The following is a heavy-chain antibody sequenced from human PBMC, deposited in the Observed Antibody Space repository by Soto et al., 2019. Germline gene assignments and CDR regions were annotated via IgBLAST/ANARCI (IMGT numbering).Heavy chain of an antibody. CDR2: ISWDGGST. Sequence: GGSLRLSCAASGFTFDDYAMHWVRQAPGKGLEWVSLISWDGGSTYYADSVKGRFTISRDNSKNSLYLQMNSLRAEDTALYYCAKDIGRDLRSAFDIWGQGTMVTVSS. V-gene: IGHV3-43D*03. CDR1: GFTFDDYA. CDR3: AKDIGRDLRSAFDI. D-gene: IGHD1-26*01. J-gene: IGHJ3*02.